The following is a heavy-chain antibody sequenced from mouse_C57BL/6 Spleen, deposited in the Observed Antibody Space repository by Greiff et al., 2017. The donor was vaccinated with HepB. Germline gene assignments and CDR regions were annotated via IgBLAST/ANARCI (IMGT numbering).Heavy chain of an antibody. Sequence: DVQLVESGGGLVKPGGSLKLSCAASGFTFSDYGMHWVRQAPEKGLEWVAYISSGSSTIYYADTVKGRFTISRDNAKNTLFLQMTSLRSEDTAMYYCARPHYYGSSSFDYWGQGTTLTVSS. J-gene: IGHJ2*01. CDR2: ISSGSSTI. D-gene: IGHD1-1*01. CDR3: ARPHYYGSSSFDY. CDR1: GFTFSDYG. V-gene: IGHV5-17*01.